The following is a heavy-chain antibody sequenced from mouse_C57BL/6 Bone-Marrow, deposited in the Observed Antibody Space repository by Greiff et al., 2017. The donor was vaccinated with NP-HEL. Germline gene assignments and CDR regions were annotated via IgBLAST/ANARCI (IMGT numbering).Heavy chain of an antibody. CDR3: AREKYGSSYPPWFAY. V-gene: IGHV1-7*01. D-gene: IGHD1-1*01. CDR2: INPSSGYS. J-gene: IGHJ3*01. Sequence: QVQLKESGAELAKPGASVKLSCKASGYTFTSYWMHWVNQRPGQGLEWIGYINPSSGYSKSNQKFTDKATLTADKSSSTAYMQLSSLTYDDAAVYYCAREKYGSSYPPWFAYWGQGTLVTVSA. CDR1: GYTFTSYW.